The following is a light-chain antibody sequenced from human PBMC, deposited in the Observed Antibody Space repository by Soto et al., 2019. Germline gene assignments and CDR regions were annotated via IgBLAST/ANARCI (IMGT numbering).Light chain of an antibody. V-gene: IGKV1-5*01. CDR2: DAS. J-gene: IGKJ2*01. CDR1: QSISTW. CDR3: QQYNSYPYT. Sequence: DLQLTQSPSTVSASVGDAVTITCRASQSISTWLAWYQQKPGKAPNLLIYDASILESGGPSGFSGSGSGTEFTLTISSLQPDDSATYYCQQYNSYPYTFGQGTKLESK.